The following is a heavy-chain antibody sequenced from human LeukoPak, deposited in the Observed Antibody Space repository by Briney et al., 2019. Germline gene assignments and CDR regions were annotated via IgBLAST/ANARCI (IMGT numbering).Heavy chain of an antibody. D-gene: IGHD3-3*01. Sequence: ASVKVSCKASGYTFTGYYTHWVRQAPGQGLEWMGRINPNSGGTNYAQKFQGRVTMTRDTSISTAYMELSRLRSDDTAVYYCARDQSDYDFWSGYSIYYYYYYMDVWGKGTTVTVSS. V-gene: IGHV1-2*06. CDR1: GYTFTGYY. J-gene: IGHJ6*03. CDR2: INPNSGGT. CDR3: ARDQSDYDFWSGYSIYYYYYYMDV.